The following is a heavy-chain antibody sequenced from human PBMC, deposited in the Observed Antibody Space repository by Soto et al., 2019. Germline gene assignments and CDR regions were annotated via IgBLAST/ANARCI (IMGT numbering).Heavy chain of an antibody. Sequence: RLSCVASGFTFSDYSMSWIRQAPGKGLEWLAFIDSRGRTLSYADSVRGRFTISRGNAENSVYLQMDSLRADDTAVYYCARQAARNYIDSWGQGNSVTVSS. CDR2: IDSRGRTL. CDR1: GFTFSDYS. J-gene: IGHJ4*02. CDR3: ARQAARNYIDS. V-gene: IGHV3-11*01. D-gene: IGHD6-6*01.